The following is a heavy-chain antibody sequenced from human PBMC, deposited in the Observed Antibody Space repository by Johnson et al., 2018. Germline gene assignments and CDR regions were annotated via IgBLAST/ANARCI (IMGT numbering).Heavy chain of an antibody. V-gene: IGHV3-30*03. CDR1: GLTFSSYG. CDR3: ARARSWGIQLYYYYYGMDV. CDR2: ISYDRSNA. J-gene: IGHJ6*02. Sequence: VQLLESGGGLVQPGRSLXLSCTASGLTFSSYGMHWVRQAPGKGLEWVAVISYDRSNAYYADSVKGRFTISRDNSKNKLYLQMNSLRAEDTAVYYCARARSWGIQLYYYYYGMDVWGQGTTVTVSS. D-gene: IGHD5-18*01.